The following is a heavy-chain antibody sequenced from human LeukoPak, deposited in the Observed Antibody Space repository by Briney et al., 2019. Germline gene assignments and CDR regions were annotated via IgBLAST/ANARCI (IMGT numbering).Heavy chain of an antibody. J-gene: IGHJ4*02. CDR3: AKDETGFLNYFHY. CDR1: GFTFSSYT. Sequence: GGSLRLSCAASGFTFSSYTMSWVRQAPGKGLAWVSGIDSSGTKTTYANSVKGRFTISRDNPRNTLYLQMNSLRAEDTAVYYCAKDETGFLNYFHYWGQGALVTVSS. V-gene: IGHV3-23*01. CDR2: IDSSGTKT. D-gene: IGHD3-3*01.